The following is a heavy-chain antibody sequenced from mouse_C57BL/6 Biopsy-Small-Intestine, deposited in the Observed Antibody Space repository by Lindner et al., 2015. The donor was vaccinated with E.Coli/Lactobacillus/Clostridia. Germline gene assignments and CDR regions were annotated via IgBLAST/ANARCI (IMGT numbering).Heavy chain of an antibody. V-gene: IGHV5-17*01. CDR3: ARNGYYSWFAY. Sequence: VQLQESGGGLVKPGGSLKLSCAASGFTFSDYGMHWVRQAPEKGLEWVAYISSGSSTIYYADTVKGRFTISRDNAKNTLFLQMTSLRSEDTAMYYCARNGYYSWFAYWGQGTLATVSA. J-gene: IGHJ3*01. CDR2: ISSGSSTI. CDR1: GFTFSDYG. D-gene: IGHD2-3*01.